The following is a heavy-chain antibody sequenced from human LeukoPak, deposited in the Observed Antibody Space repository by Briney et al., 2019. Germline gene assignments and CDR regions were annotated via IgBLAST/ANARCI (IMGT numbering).Heavy chain of an antibody. Sequence: SETLSLTCTVSGGSISSHYWSWVRQPPGKGLEWIAYLFDSVNTKDNPSLQSRLTLSADTSKNQFSLRLSSVTAADTAVYYCATIKRGSIFGYFDFWGQGIKVTVSS. D-gene: IGHD5-18*01. J-gene: IGHJ4*02. CDR1: GGSISSHY. CDR2: LFDSVNT. CDR3: ATIKRGSIFGYFDF. V-gene: IGHV4-59*11.